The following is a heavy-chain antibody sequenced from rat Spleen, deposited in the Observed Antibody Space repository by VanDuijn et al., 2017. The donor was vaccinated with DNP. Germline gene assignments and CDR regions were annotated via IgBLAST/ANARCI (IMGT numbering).Heavy chain of an antibody. V-gene: IGHV5-7*01. Sequence: EVQLVESGGGLVQPGGSMRLSCAASGFTFSDYNMAWVRQAPKKGLEWVAYIRYDGVTSYYRDSVKGRFTISRDNAKNTLSLQMDSLRSEETATYYCARHGEIRGSFDYWGHGVMVTVSS. CDR1: GFTFSDYN. CDR3: ARHGEIRGSFDY. CDR2: IRYDGVTS. J-gene: IGHJ2*01. D-gene: IGHD4-4*01.